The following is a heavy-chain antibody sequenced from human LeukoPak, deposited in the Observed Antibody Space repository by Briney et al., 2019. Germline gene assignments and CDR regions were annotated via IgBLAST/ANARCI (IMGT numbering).Heavy chain of an antibody. J-gene: IGHJ4*02. Sequence: SETLSLTCSVSGDSINSNYWSWMRQPPGKGLEWIGYIYYGGSTNYNPSLKSRVSMSVDTSKNQISLNLSSVTAADTAVYHCARLLAGCPGGRCRAHFDYWGQGTLVTVSS. V-gene: IGHV4-59*01. CDR3: ARLLAGCPGGRCRAHFDY. D-gene: IGHD2-15*01. CDR2: IYYGGST. CDR1: GDSINSNY.